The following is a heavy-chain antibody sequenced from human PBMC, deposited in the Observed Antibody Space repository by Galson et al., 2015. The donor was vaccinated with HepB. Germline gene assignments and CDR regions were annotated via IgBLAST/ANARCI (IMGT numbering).Heavy chain of an antibody. CDR1: GFTFSSYA. CDR2: ISGSGTNT. Sequence: SLRLSCAASGFTFSSYAMNWVRQAPGKGLECVSVISGSGTNTYYTDSVKGRFTISRDNSKNTLYLQMDSLRAEDTAVYYCAKGLDGTLIDYWGQGTLVTVSS. J-gene: IGHJ4*02. D-gene: IGHD5-24*01. V-gene: IGHV3-23*01. CDR3: AKGLDGTLIDY.